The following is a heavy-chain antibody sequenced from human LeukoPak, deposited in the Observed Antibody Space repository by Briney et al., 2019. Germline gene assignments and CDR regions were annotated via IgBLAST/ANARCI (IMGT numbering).Heavy chain of an antibody. CDR2: ISYDGSNK. CDR1: GFTFSSYG. D-gene: IGHD2-2*01. Sequence: PGGSLRLSCAASGFTFSSYGMHWVRQAPGKGLEWVAVISYDGSNKYYADSVKGRFTISRDNSKNTLYLQMNSLRAEDTAVYYCARLYCSSTSCYDYWGQGTLVTVSS. V-gene: IGHV3-30*03. CDR3: ARLYCSSTSCYDY. J-gene: IGHJ4*02.